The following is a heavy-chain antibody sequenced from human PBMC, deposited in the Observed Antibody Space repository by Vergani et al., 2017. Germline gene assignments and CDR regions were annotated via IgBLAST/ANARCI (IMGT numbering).Heavy chain of an antibody. CDR1: GYTFTGYY. J-gene: IGHJ4*02. Sequence: QVQLVQSGAEVKKPGASVKVSCKASGYTFTGYYMHWVRQAPGQGLEWMGWINPNSGGTNYAQKFQGRVTITADKSTSTAYMELSSLRSEDTAVYYCASLIAVAGGDYWGQGTLVTVSS. D-gene: IGHD6-19*01. CDR3: ASLIAVAGGDY. V-gene: IGHV1-2*02. CDR2: INPNSGGT.